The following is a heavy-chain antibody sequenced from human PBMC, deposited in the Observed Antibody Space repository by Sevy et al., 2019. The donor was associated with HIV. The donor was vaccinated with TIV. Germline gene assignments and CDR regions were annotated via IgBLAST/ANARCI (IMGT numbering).Heavy chain of an antibody. CDR2: IYSGGST. J-gene: IGHJ5*02. V-gene: IGHV3-53*01. CDR1: GFTVSSSY. CDR3: ARGRGVFGAVAINWFDP. D-gene: IGHD3-3*01. Sequence: GGSLRLSCVASGFTVSSSYMTWVRQPPGKGLEWVSVIYSGGSTYYADPVKGRFTISRDNSKNTLYLQMNNLRADDTAVYYCARGRGVFGAVAINWFDPWGQGALVTVSS.